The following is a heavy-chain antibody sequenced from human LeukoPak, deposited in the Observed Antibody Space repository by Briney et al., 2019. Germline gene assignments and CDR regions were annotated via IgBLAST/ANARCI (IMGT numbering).Heavy chain of an antibody. CDR1: GYTFTGYY. D-gene: IGHD3-10*01. Sequence: ASVKVSCKASGYTFTGYYVHWVRQAPGQGLEWMGRINPNSGGTNYAQKFQGRVTMTRDTSISTAYMELSRLRSDDTAVYYCARVLTMARGVIDYWGQGTLVIVSS. V-gene: IGHV1-2*06. J-gene: IGHJ4*02. CDR3: ARVLTMARGVIDY. CDR2: INPNSGGT.